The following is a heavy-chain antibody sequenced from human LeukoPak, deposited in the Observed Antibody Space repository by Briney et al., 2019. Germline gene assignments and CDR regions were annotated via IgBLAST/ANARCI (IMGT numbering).Heavy chain of an antibody. CDR3: TRDHCRGDNCPSFNY. V-gene: IGHV1-18*04. J-gene: IGHJ4*02. CDR1: VYTFTSFG. CDR2: IGAYNGDT. D-gene: IGHD2-15*01. Sequence: ATVNVSCKPSVYTFTSFGISWVRQAPGQGLEGMGCIGAYNGDTNYAEMFQGRVTMTADTYTSTAYMDLRSLRSDDTAVYYCTRDHCRGDNCPSFNYWGQGTLVTVSS.